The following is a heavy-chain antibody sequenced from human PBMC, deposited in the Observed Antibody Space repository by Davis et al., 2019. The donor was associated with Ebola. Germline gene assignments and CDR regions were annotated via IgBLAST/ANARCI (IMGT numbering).Heavy chain of an antibody. CDR3: ARGGYSSSWSDAFDI. CDR2: INWNSGTV. Sequence: GGSLRLSCAAPGFAFADYGMHWVRQAPGKGLEWVSSINWNSGTVDYADSVKGRFTISRDNAKNSLYLLMNSLRAEDTAVYYCARGGYSSSWSDAFDIWSQGTMVTVSS. J-gene: IGHJ3*02. D-gene: IGHD6-13*01. CDR1: GFAFADYG. V-gene: IGHV3-9*01.